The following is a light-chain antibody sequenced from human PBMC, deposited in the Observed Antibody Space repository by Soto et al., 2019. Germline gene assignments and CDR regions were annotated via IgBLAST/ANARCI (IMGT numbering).Light chain of an antibody. V-gene: IGKV3-20*01. J-gene: IGKJ4*01. CDR2: GAS. CDR3: QQYGSSPLT. CDR1: QSIANS. Sequence: EIVLTQSPGTLSLSPGERASLSCRASQSIANSLAWYQQKPGQAPRLLIYGASSRATGIPDRFSGSGSGTDFTLTISRLEPEDFAVYYCQQYGSSPLTFGGGTKVDNK.